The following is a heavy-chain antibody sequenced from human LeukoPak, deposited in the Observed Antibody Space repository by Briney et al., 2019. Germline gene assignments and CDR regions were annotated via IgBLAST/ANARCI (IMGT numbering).Heavy chain of an antibody. Sequence: SQTLSLTCSASGGSITSGGYYWTWIRQHPEKGLEWIGYVYHTGRIRYNPSLESRVTISVDTSKNQFSLKLSSVTAADTAVYYCARAWFGELFLDYWGQGTLVTVSS. D-gene: IGHD3-10*01. V-gene: IGHV4-30-4*08. CDR1: GGSITSGGYY. CDR3: ARAWFGELFLDY. J-gene: IGHJ4*02. CDR2: VYHTGRI.